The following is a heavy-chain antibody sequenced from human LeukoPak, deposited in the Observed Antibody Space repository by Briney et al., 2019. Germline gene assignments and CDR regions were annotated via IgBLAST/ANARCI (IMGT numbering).Heavy chain of an antibody. Sequence: PGRSLRLSCAASGFTFDDYAMHWVRQAPGKGLEWVPGISWNSGSIGYADSVKGRFTISRDNAKNSLYLQMNSLRAEDMALYYCAKGTRDTAMVTSLDYWGQGTLVTVSS. CDR3: AKGTRDTAMVTSLDY. CDR2: ISWNSGSI. D-gene: IGHD5-18*01. J-gene: IGHJ4*02. V-gene: IGHV3-9*03. CDR1: GFTFDDYA.